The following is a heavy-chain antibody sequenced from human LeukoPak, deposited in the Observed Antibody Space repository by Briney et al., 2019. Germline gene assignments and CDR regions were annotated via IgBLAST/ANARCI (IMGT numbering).Heavy chain of an antibody. CDR1: GGSISSGSYY. V-gene: IGHV4-61*02. J-gene: IGHJ4*02. CDR2: IYTSGST. CDR3: ARDSSGYHDY. Sequence: SQTLSLTCTVSGGSISSGSYYWSWIRQPAGKGLEWIGRIYTSGSTNYNPSLKSRVTISVDTSKNQFSLKLSSVTAADTAVYYCARDSSGYHDYWGQGTLVTVSS. D-gene: IGHD3-22*01.